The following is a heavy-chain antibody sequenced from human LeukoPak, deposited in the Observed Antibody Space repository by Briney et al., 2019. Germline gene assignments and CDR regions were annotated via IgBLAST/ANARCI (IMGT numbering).Heavy chain of an antibody. CDR3: AGVVAAIDY. Sequence: GGSLRLSGAASGFTFSSYAMSWVRQALGKGLEWVSAISGSGGSTYYADSVKGRFTISRDNAKNSLYLQMNSLRAEDTAVYYCAGVVAAIDYWGQGTLVTVSS. CDR2: ISGSGGST. CDR1: GFTFSSYA. V-gene: IGHV3-23*01. J-gene: IGHJ4*02. D-gene: IGHD2-15*01.